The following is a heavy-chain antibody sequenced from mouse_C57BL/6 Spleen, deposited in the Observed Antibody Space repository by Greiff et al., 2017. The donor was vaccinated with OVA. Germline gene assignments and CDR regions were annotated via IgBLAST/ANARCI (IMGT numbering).Heavy chain of an antibody. CDR2: INYDGSST. J-gene: IGHJ4*01. CDR3: ARGIYYDYDGNYYAMDY. CDR1: GFTFSDYY. Sequence: DVHLVESEGGLVQPGSSMKLSCTASGFTFSDYYMAWVRQVPEKGLEWVANINYDGSSTYYLDSLKSRFIISRDNAKNILYLQMSSLKSEDTATYYCARGIYYDYDGNYYAMDYWGQGTSVTVSS. D-gene: IGHD2-4*01. V-gene: IGHV5-16*01.